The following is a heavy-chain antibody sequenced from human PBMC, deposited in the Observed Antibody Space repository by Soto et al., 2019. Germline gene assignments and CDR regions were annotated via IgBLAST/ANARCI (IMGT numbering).Heavy chain of an antibody. CDR3: AKDDYGYWFDP. V-gene: IGHV3-23*01. J-gene: IGHJ5*02. Sequence: EMPLLESGGGLVQPGGSLRVSCLASGFTVRNYAMSWVRQAPGKGLEWVSSISVNGGTTYYADSVKGRFTISRDNSKNTLYLQMNSLRAGDTAVYYCAKDDYGYWFDPWGQGALVTVSS. CDR1: GFTVRNYA. CDR2: ISVNGGTT. D-gene: IGHD4-17*01.